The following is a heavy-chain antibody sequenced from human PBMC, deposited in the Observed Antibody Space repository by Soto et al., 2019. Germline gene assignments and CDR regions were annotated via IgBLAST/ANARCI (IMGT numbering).Heavy chain of an antibody. CDR2: IYYSGST. Sequence: SETLSLTCTVSGGSISSSSYYWGWIRQHPGKGLEWIGSIYYSGSTNYNPSLKSRVTISVDTSKNQFSLKLSSVTAADTAVYYCAIPSGYSSSWYYMDVWGKGTTVTVSS. D-gene: IGHD6-13*01. CDR1: GGSISSSSYY. J-gene: IGHJ6*03. V-gene: IGHV4-39*01. CDR3: AIPSGYSSSWYYMDV.